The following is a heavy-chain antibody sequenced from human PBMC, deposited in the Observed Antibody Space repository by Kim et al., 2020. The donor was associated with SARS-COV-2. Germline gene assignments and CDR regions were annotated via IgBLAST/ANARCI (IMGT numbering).Heavy chain of an antibody. CDR1: GFTFSSYA. J-gene: IGHJ3*02. D-gene: IGHD3-22*01. CDR3: ARGKEEYYYDSSGYYYPAFDI. V-gene: IGHV3-30*04. CDR2: ISYDGSNK. Sequence: GGSLRLSCAASGFTFSSYAMHWVRQAPGKGLEWVAVISYDGSNKYYADSVKGRFTISRDNSKNTLYLQMNSLRAEDTAVYYCARGKEEYYYDSSGYYYPAFDIWGQGTMVTVSS.